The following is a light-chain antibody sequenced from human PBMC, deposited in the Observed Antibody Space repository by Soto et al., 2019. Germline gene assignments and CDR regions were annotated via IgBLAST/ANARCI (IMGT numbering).Light chain of an antibody. CDR2: AAS. CDR3: QHTFSAPVT. Sequence: DIQMTQSPSSLSASVGDRVTITCRASQSISSYLNWYQQKPGEAPKILIYAASTLQSGVPSRFSGRGSGPEFSLTISSLQPEDFATYYCQHTFSAPVTFGQGNRLEIK. CDR1: QSISSY. V-gene: IGKV1-39*01. J-gene: IGKJ2*01.